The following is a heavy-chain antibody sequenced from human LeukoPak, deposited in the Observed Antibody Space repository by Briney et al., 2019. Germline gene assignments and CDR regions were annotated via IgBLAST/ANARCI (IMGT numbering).Heavy chain of an antibody. CDR2: IYYSGST. V-gene: IGHV4-30-4*08. CDR3: AGTYSSSWYGGVEYYFDY. CDR1: GGSISSGDYY. Sequence: SETLSLTCTVSGGSISSGDYYWSWIRQPPGKGLEWIGYIYYSGSTYYNPSLKSRVTISVDTSKNQFSLKLSSVTAADTAVYDCAGTYSSSWYGGVEYYFDYWGQGTLVTVSS. J-gene: IGHJ4*02. D-gene: IGHD6-13*01.